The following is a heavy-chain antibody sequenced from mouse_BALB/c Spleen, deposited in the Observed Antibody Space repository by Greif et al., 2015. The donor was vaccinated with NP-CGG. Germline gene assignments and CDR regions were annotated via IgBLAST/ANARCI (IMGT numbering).Heavy chain of an antibody. Sequence: QVQLQQPGPGLVAPSQSLSITCTVSGFSLTSYGVHWVRQPPGKGLEWLGVIWAGGSTNYDSALMSRLSISKDNSKSQVFLKMNSLQTDDTAMYYCARDLTYYRYDGAYWGQGTLVTVSA. D-gene: IGHD2-14*01. V-gene: IGHV2-9*02. CDR1: GFSLTSYG. CDR2: IWAGGST. CDR3: ARDLTYYRYDGAY. J-gene: IGHJ3*01.